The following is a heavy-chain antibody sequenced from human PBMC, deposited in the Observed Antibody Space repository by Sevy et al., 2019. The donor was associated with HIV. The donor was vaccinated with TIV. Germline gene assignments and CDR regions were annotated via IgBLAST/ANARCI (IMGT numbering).Heavy chain of an antibody. CDR2: ISWNSGSI. V-gene: IGHV3-9*01. CDR3: ASMGGDYYDSSGYHGFYGMDV. Sequence: GGSLRLSCAASGFTFDDYAMHWVRQAPGKGLEWVSGISWNSGSIGYADSVKGRFTISRDNAKNSLYLQMNSLRAEDTALYYCASMGGDYYDSSGYHGFYGMDVWCQGTTVTVSS. D-gene: IGHD3-22*01. CDR1: GFTFDDYA. J-gene: IGHJ6*02.